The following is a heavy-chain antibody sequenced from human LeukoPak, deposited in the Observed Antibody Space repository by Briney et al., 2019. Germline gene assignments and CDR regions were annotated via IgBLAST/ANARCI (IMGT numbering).Heavy chain of an antibody. Sequence: VASVKVSCKASGYTFTSYAISWVRQAPGQGLEWMGRIIPILGIANYAQKFQGRVTITADKSTSTAYMELSSLRSEDTAVYYCTSVASQKMVDYWGQGTLVTVSS. CDR2: IIPILGIA. D-gene: IGHD6-19*01. J-gene: IGHJ4*02. CDR1: GYTFTSYA. CDR3: TSVASQKMVDY. V-gene: IGHV1-69*04.